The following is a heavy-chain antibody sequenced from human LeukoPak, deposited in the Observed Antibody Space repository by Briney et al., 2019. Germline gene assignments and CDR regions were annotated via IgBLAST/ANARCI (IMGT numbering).Heavy chain of an antibody. D-gene: IGHD3-22*01. J-gene: IGHJ4*02. Sequence: GGSLRLSCAASGFTFDDYSMNWVRQAPGKGLEWVSSISSSSSYIYYADSVKGRFTISRDNAKNSLYLQMNSLRAEDTAVYYCARGATYYYDSSGFDYWGQGTLVTVSS. CDR1: GFTFDDYS. CDR2: ISSSSSYI. CDR3: ARGATYYYDSSGFDY. V-gene: IGHV3-21*01.